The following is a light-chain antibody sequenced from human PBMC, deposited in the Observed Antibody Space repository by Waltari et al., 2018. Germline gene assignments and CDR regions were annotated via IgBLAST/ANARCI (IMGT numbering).Light chain of an antibody. CDR3: QSYDYSLSEV. J-gene: IGLJ1*01. V-gene: IGLV1-40*01. CDR2: GNN. CDR1: SSNIGGGYD. Sequence: QSVLTQPPSVSGAPGQRVPISCSGGSSNIGGGYDVHWYQQLPGRAPKLLIYGNNNRPSGVPDRFSGSKSGTSASLAITGLQAEDEADYYCQSYDYSLSEVFGTGTKLTVL.